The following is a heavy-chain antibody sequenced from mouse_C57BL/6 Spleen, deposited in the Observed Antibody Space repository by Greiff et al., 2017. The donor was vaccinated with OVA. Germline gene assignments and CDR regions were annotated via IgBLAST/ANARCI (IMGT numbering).Heavy chain of an antibody. J-gene: IGHJ1*03. Sequence: GGGLVQPKGSLKLSCAVPGFSFNTYAMNWVRQAPGKGLEWVARIRSKSNNYATYYADSVKDRFTISRDDSESMLYLQMNNLKTEDAAMYDCERRDGYYWYFDVWGTGTTVTVSS. CDR2: IRSKSNNYAT. V-gene: IGHV10-1*01. CDR3: ERRDGYYWYFDV. D-gene: IGHD2-3*01. CDR1: GFSFNTYA.